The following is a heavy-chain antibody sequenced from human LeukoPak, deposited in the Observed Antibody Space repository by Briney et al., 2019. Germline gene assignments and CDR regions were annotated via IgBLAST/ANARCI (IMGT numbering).Heavy chain of an antibody. CDR1: GGSISSSSYY. J-gene: IGHJ5*02. V-gene: IGHV4-39*01. D-gene: IGHD4-11*01. CDR3: ARYSNSNWFDP. Sequence: SETLSLTCTVSGGSISSSSYYWGWIRQPPGKGLEWLGSIYYSGSTYYNPSLKSRVTISVDTSKNQFSLKLSFVTAADTAVYYCARYSNSNWFDPWGQGTLVTVSS. CDR2: IYYSGST.